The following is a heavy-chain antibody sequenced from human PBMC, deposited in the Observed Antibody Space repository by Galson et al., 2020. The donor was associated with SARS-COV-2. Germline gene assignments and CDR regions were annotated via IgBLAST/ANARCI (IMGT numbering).Heavy chain of an antibody. D-gene: IGHD1-26*01. CDR2: ISYDGSNK. V-gene: IGHV3-30*04. CDR1: GITFSSYA. J-gene: IGHJ4*02. CDR3: ARPYSGSYRGYFDY. Sequence: GGSLRLSCAASGITFSSYAMHWVRQAPGKGLEWVAVISYDGSNKYYADSVKGRFTISRDNSKNTLYLQMNSLRAEDTAVYYCARPYSGSYRGYFDYWGQGTLVTVSS.